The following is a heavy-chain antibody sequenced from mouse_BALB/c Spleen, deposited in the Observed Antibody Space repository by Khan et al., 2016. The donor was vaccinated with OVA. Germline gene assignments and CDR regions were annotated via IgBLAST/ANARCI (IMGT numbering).Heavy chain of an antibody. CDR2: IYPGSGST. Sequence: LQQPGSELVRPGASVKLSCKASGYTFTSYWMHWVKQRHGQGLEWIGNIYPGSGSTNYDEMFKSKGTLTVDTSSSTAYMTLSRLTPEDSAVYYCTRGGYYGKSLFAYWGQGTLVTVSA. D-gene: IGHD2-1*01. CDR3: TRGGYYGKSLFAY. J-gene: IGHJ3*01. V-gene: IGHV1S22*01. CDR1: GYTFTSYW.